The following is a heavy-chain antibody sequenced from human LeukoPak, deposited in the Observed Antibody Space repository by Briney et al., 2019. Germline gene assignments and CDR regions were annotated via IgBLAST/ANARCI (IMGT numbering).Heavy chain of an antibody. CDR3: ARDAYEAVAAAGATDY. CDR2: IYHSGST. V-gene: IGHV4-30-2*01. Sequence: SQTLSLTCTVSGGSISSGGYYWSWIRQPPGKGLEWIGYIYHSGSTYYNPSLKSRVTISVDRSKNQFSLKLSSVTAADTAVYYCARDAYEAVAAAGATDYWGQGTLVTVSS. D-gene: IGHD6-13*01. CDR1: GGSISSGGYY. J-gene: IGHJ4*02.